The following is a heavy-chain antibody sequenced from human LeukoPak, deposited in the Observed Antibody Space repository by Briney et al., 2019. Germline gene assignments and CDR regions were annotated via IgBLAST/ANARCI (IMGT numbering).Heavy chain of an antibody. CDR3: ARDFVPNRDYYYYGMDV. CDR2: INPSGGST. J-gene: IGHJ6*02. CDR1: GYTFTSYY. V-gene: IGHV1-46*01. D-gene: IGHD1-14*01. Sequence: ASVKVSCKASGYTFTSYYMHWVRQAPGQGLEWMGIINPSGGSTSYAQKFQGRVTMTRDTSTSTVYMELSSLRSEDTAVYYCARDFVPNRDYYYYGMDVWGQGTTVTVSS.